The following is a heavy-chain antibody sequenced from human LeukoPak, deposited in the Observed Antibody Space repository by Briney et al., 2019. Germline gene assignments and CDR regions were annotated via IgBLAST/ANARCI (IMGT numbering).Heavy chain of an antibody. D-gene: IGHD4-17*01. Sequence: SETLSLTCTVSGGPINNYFWSWIRQPAGKGLEWMGRIYSSGSTSYNPSLKNRLTISLDKTKNQVSLKLTSVPAADTAMYVCAREQTTGFDQWGQGTLVTVSS. CDR2: IYSSGST. J-gene: IGHJ4*02. CDR1: GGPINNYF. V-gene: IGHV4-4*07. CDR3: AREQTTGFDQ.